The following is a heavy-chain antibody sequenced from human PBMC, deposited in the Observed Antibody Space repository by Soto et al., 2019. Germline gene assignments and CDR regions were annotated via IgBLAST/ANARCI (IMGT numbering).Heavy chain of an antibody. CDR2: ISAYNGNT. D-gene: IGHD1-26*01. J-gene: IGHJ3*02. CDR1: GYTFTSYG. V-gene: IGHV1-18*01. Sequence: ASVKVSCKACGYTFTSYGISRVRQAPGQGLEWMGWISAYNGNTNYAQMLQGRVTMTTETSTSTAYMELRSLRSDDTAVYYCARRAWENSDGFDMWGQGTMVTVSS. CDR3: ARRAWENSDGFDM.